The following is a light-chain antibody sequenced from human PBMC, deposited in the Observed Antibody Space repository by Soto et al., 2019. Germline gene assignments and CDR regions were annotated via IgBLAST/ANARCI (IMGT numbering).Light chain of an antibody. CDR1: SGYSNYK. Sequence: QSVLTQPPSASASLGASVTLTCTLSSGYSNYKVDWYQQRPGKGPRFVMRVGTGGIVGSKGDGIPDRFSVLGSGLNRYLTIKNIQEEDESDYHCGADHGSGSNVVFPVVFGGGTKVTVL. CDR3: GADHGSGSNVVFPVV. J-gene: IGLJ2*01. CDR2: VGTGGIVG. V-gene: IGLV9-49*01.